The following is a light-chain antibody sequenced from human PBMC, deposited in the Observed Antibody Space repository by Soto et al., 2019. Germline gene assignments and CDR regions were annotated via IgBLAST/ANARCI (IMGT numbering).Light chain of an antibody. J-gene: IGKJ1*01. Sequence: EIVLTQSPGTLSLSPGERATLSCRASQSVSSRFLAWYQQKPGQAPRLVIHGTSTRATGIPDRFSGSGSGTDFTLTIRRLEPEDFAVYYCQQYFISRTFGQGTKVDIK. CDR2: GTS. CDR3: QQYFISRT. V-gene: IGKV3-20*01. CDR1: QSVSSRF.